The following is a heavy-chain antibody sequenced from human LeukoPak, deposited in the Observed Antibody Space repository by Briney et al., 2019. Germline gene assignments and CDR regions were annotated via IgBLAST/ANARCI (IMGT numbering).Heavy chain of an antibody. J-gene: IGHJ4*01. CDR1: GGSISSDY. CDR2: VFHTGRT. Sequence: PSETLSLTCTVFGGSISSDYWTWIRQPPGKRLEGIGYVFHTGRTKDNPSLKRRLTLSADTSKNQLSLRLSSVTAADTPVYYCATIKRGSIYGYFDFWGRGILVTVSS. CDR3: ATIKRGSIYGYFDF. V-gene: IGHV4-59*01. D-gene: IGHD5-18*01.